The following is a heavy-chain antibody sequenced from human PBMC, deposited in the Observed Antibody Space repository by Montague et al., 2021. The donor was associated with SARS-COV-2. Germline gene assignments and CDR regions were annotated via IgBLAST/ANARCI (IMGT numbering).Heavy chain of an antibody. Sequence: SETLSLTCSVSGGPISRSSYFWAWIRQPPGKGLEWIGSVDYSGLTFYNPSLESRVTISVDTSKKQFSLKVNSVTAADTAVYYCAKDGEALAWGTFDIWGQGTMVTVSS. CDR1: GGPISRSSYF. J-gene: IGHJ3*02. D-gene: IGHD3-10*01. V-gene: IGHV4-39*07. CDR3: AKDGEALAWGTFDI. CDR2: VDYSGLT.